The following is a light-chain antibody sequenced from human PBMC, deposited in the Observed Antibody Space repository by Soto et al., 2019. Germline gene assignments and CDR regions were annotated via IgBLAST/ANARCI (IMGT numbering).Light chain of an antibody. CDR2: AAS. V-gene: IGKV1-27*01. CDR1: QGISND. J-gene: IGKJ1*01. CDR3: QNYNSAPRT. Sequence: DIQMTQSPSSLSASIGDRATISCRASQGISNDLAWYQQKPGKVPYLLIYAASTSHSGVPSRFRGSGSGTDFTLTISSLQPEDVATYYCQNYNSAPRTFGQGTKVDIK.